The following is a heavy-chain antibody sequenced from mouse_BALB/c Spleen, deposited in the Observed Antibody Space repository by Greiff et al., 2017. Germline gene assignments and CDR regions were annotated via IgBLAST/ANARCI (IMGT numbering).Heavy chain of an antibody. CDR1: GYTFTSYT. Sequence: VQLQQSAAELARPGASVKMSCKASGYTFTSYTMHWVKQRPGQGLEWIGYINPSSGYTEYNQKFKDKTTLTADKSSSTAYMQLSSLTSEDSAVYYCARLGGTFYFDYWGQGTTLTVSS. D-gene: IGHD3-3*01. J-gene: IGHJ2*01. CDR2: INPSSGYT. CDR3: ARLGGTFYFDY. V-gene: IGHV1-4*02.